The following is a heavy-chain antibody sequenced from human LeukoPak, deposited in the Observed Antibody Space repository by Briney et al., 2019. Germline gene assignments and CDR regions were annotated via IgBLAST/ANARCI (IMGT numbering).Heavy chain of an antibody. CDR1: GGSISSSNYY. Sequence: SETLSLTCTVSGGSISSSNYYWGWIRQPPGKGLEWIASIHYSETTYYNPSLKSRVTISVDTSKNHFSLKLSSVTAADTAVYYCARGPTYQPIDYWGQGTLVTVSS. CDR3: ARGPTYQPIDY. J-gene: IGHJ4*02. D-gene: IGHD2-2*01. V-gene: IGHV4-39*02. CDR2: IHYSETT.